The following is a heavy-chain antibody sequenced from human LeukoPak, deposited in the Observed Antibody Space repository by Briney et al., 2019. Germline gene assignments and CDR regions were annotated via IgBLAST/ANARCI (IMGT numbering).Heavy chain of an antibody. D-gene: IGHD3-10*01. J-gene: IGHJ4*02. CDR1: GFTFSSYG. CDR3: AFTYYTPRALDY. Sequence: GGSLRLSCAASGFTFSSYGMHWVRQAPGKGLEWVAVIWYDGSNKYYADSVKGRFTISRDNSKNTLYLQMNSLRAEDTAVYYCAFTYYTPRALDYWGQGTLVTVSP. CDR2: IWYDGSNK. V-gene: IGHV3-33*01.